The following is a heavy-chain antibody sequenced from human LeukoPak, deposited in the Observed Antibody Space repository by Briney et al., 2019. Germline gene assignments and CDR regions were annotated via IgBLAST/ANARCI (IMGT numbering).Heavy chain of an antibody. J-gene: IGHJ4*02. V-gene: IGHV4-4*09. CDR2: IYTSGST. Sequence: SETLSLTCTVSGGSISSYYWSWIRQPPGKGLEWIGYIYTSGSTNYNPSLKSRVTIIVDTSKNQFSLKLSSVTAADTAVYYCASAIGRGPFDYWGQGTLVTVSS. CDR1: GGSISSYY. CDR3: ASAIGRGPFDY.